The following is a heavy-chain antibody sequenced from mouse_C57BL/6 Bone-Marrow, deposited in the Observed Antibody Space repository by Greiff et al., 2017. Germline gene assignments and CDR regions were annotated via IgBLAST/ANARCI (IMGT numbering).Heavy chain of an antibody. CDR3: TAADFYGSSPSYFDY. CDR1: GFNIKGYY. J-gene: IGHJ2*01. D-gene: IGHD1-1*01. Sequence: EVQLQESGAELVRPGASVKLSCTASGFNIKGYYMHWVKQRPEQGLEWIGRIDPEGGDTEYDQKFQGKATMTADTSSNTAYLQLSSLTSEDTAAYYGTAADFYGSSPSYFDYWGQGTTLTVSS. CDR2: IDPEGGDT. V-gene: IGHV14-1*01.